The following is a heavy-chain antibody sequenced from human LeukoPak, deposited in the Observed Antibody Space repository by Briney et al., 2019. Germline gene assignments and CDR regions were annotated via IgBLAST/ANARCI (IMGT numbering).Heavy chain of an antibody. J-gene: IGHJ4*02. CDR1: GGSFSGYY. Sequence: SETLSLTCAVYGGSFSGYYWSWIRQPPGKGLEWIGEINHSGSTNYNPSLKSRVTISVDTSKNHFSLRLNSVTAADTAVYYCAPGNSGYYFVWGQGTLVTVSS. D-gene: IGHD3-22*01. CDR3: APGNSGYYFV. V-gene: IGHV4-34*01. CDR2: INHSGST.